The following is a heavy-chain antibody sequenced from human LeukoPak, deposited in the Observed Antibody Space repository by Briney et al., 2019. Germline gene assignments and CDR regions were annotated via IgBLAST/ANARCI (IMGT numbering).Heavy chain of an antibody. CDR3: ASVQGYSSSWYGGFDY. V-gene: IGHV5-51*01. D-gene: IGHD6-13*01. CDR1: GYNFATYW. J-gene: IGHJ4*02. CDR2: IYPDNSES. Sequence: GESLKISCKGSGYNFATYWIVWVRQMPGKGLEWMGVIYPDNSESRHQGQVTISADKSISTAYLQWSSLKASDTAMYYCASVQGYSSSWYGGFDYWGQGTLVTVSS.